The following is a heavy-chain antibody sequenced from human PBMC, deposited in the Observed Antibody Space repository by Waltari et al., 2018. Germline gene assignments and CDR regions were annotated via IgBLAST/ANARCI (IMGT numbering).Heavy chain of an antibody. CDR2: FDPEDGET. J-gene: IGHJ3*02. D-gene: IGHD2-15*01. CDR3: ARVGCSGGSCYPDACDI. CDR1: GYTLTELS. Sequence: QVQLVQSGAEVKKPGASVKVSCKVSGYTLTELSMHWVRQAPGKGLEWMGGFDPEDGETIYAQKFQGRVTITRDTSASTAYMELSSLRSEDTAVYYCARVGCSGGSCYPDACDIWGQGTMVTVSS. V-gene: IGHV1-24*01.